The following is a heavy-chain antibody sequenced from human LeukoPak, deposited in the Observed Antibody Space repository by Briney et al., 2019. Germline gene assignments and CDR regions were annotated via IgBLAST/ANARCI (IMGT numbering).Heavy chain of an antibody. CDR1: GFTFSTYS. D-gene: IGHD2-15*01. V-gene: IGHV3-21*01. CDR3: ARDGGYCSGGSCNNWFDP. CDR2: ISSSSSYI. Sequence: KPGGSLRLSCVASGFTFSTYSMNWVRQAPGKGLEWVSSISSSSSYIYYADSVKGRFTISRDNAKRSLYLQMNSLRAEDTAVYYCARDGGYCSGGSCNNWFDPWGQGTLVTVSS. J-gene: IGHJ5*02.